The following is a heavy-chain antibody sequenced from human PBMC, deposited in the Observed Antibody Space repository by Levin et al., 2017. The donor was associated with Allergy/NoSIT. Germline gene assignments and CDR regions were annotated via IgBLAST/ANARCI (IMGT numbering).Heavy chain of an antibody. CDR1: GFTFSSFG. CDR2: IWYDGSNK. CDR3: ARGAADGTYRYYYYMDV. V-gene: IGHV3-33*01. Sequence: LSLTCAASGFTFSSFGIHWVRQAPGKGLEWVALIWYDGSNKYYADSVKGRFTISRDNPKNTLYLQVNSLRAEDTAVYDCARGAADGTYRYYYYMDVWGKGTTVTVSS. D-gene: IGHD6-13*01. J-gene: IGHJ6*03.